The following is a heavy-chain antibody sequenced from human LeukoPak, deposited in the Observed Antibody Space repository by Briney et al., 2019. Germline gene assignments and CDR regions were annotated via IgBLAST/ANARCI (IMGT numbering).Heavy chain of an antibody. Sequence: SETLSLTGTVSGGSSNNYYWGWIRQPPGKGLKGIGYLYYSGSTNYNPSFTSGATISVDTSKNEFSLNLNSVTAAATAVHYCPRGSSSSYFVPPFGYFDYWGQGTLVTVSS. J-gene: IGHJ4*02. V-gene: IGHV4-59*01. CDR3: PRGSSSSYFVPPFGYFDY. CDR1: GGSSNNYY. D-gene: IGHD6-13*01. CDR2: LYYSGST.